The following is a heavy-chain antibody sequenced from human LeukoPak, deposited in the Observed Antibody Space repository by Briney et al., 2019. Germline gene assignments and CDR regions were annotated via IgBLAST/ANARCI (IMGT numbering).Heavy chain of an antibody. V-gene: IGHV4-39*07. D-gene: IGHD2-15*01. J-gene: IGHJ6*02. Sequence: SETLSLTCTVSNGSISSSSYYWGWIRQPPGKGLEWIGTIYYSGSTYYNPSLKSRLTISLDTSKNQFSLKLSSVTAADTAVYYCARQGGYCSGGSCYSGYYYGMDVWGQGTTVTVSS. CDR1: NGSISSSSYY. CDR3: ARQGGYCSGGSCYSGYYYGMDV. CDR2: IYYSGST.